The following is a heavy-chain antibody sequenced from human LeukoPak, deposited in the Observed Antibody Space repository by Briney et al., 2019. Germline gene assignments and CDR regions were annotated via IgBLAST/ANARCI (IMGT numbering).Heavy chain of an antibody. Sequence: GGSLRLSCAASGFTFSSYNMNWVRQAPGKGLEWVSSITTSSYIYYADSVKGRFTISRDNAKNSLSLQMNGLRAEDTAVYYCARDREYVPDFWGEGTLVTVSS. V-gene: IGHV3-21*01. CDR3: ARDREYVPDF. J-gene: IGHJ4*02. CDR1: GFTFSSYN. D-gene: IGHD2-2*01. CDR2: ITTSSYI.